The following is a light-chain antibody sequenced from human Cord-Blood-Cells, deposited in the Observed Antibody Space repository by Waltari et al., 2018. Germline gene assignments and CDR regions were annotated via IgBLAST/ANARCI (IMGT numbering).Light chain of an antibody. CDR1: QSTSSY. Sequence: DIQMTQSPSSLSASVGDRVTITCRASQSTSSYVNWYQQKPGKAPKLLIYAASSLQSGVPSRFSGSGTGTDFTLTNSSLQPEDFATYYCQQSYSTPLTFGPGTKVDIK. J-gene: IGKJ3*01. CDR3: QQSYSTPLT. V-gene: IGKV1-39*01. CDR2: AAS.